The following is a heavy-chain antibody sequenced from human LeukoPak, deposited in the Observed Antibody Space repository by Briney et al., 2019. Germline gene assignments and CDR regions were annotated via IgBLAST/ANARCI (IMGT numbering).Heavy chain of an antibody. D-gene: IGHD2-8*01. CDR2: ISYSGTT. CDR3: APRTIRDAFDI. V-gene: IGHV4-59*12. CDR1: GGSISSYF. Sequence: PSETLSLTCSVSGGSISSYFWTWIRQPPGKRLEWIGYISYSGTTDYNPSLKSRVTISLDTSKNQFSLKLSSVTAADTAVYYCAPRTIRDAFDIWGQGTMVTVSS. J-gene: IGHJ3*02.